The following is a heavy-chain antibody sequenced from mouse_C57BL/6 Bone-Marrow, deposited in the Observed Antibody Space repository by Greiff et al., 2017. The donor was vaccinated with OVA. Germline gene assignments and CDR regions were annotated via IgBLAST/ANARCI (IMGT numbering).Heavy chain of an antibody. CDR2: IDPENGDT. J-gene: IGHJ3*01. V-gene: IGHV14-4*01. CDR3: TTGTAQATY. CDR1: GFNIKDDY. Sequence: EVQLQQSGAELVRPGASVKLSCTASGFNIKDDYMHWVKQRPEQGLEWIGWIDPENGDTEYASKFQGKATITADTSSNTAYLQLSSLTSEDTAVYYCTTGTAQATYWGQGTLVTVSA. D-gene: IGHD3-2*02.